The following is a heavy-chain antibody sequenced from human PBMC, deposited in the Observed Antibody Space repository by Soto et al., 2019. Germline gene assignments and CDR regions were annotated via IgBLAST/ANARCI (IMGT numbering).Heavy chain of an antibody. V-gene: IGHV4-59*01. CDR2: VYNIGST. CDR3: ARSSTGYRFDP. CDR1: GVSMNNYF. D-gene: IGHD2-8*02. Sequence: ETLSLTCTISGVSMNNYFWTWIRQPPGKTLEWIGYVYNIGSTKYSPSLKSRVTISADTSKNLFSLKLRSVTAAETAVYYCARSSTGYRFDPWGQGTLVTAPQ. J-gene: IGHJ5*02.